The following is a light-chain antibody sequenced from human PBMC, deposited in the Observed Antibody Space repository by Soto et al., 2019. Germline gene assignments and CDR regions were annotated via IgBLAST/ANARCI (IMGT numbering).Light chain of an antibody. V-gene: IGLV1-47*01. Sequence: QPVLTQPPSASGTPGQRVTISCSGRFSNIGSNYVYWFRNLPGTAPKLLISRSNQRPSGVPDRFSGSKSGTSASLAISGLRSEDEADYYCSAYTARSTLVFGGGTKLTVL. CDR2: RSN. CDR3: SAYTARSTLV. CDR1: FSNIGSNY. J-gene: IGLJ3*02.